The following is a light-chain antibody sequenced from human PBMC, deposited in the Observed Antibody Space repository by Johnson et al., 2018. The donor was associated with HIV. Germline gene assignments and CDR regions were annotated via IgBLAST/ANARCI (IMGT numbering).Light chain of an antibody. Sequence: QSVLTQPPSVSAAPGQKVTVSCSGSSSNIGSNYVSWYQQLPGTAPKLLIYDHNKRPSGIPDRLSGSKSGTSATLGITGLHTGDEADYDCGTWDTRLSGGHVFGSGTSVPVL. V-gene: IGLV1-51*01. J-gene: IGLJ1*01. CDR2: DHN. CDR3: GTWDTRLSGGHV. CDR1: SSNIGSNY.